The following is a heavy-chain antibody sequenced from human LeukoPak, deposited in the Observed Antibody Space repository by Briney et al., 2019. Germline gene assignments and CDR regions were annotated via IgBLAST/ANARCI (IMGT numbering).Heavy chain of an antibody. V-gene: IGHV1-2*02. CDR2: INPNSGGT. Sequence: GASVKVSCKASGYTFTGYYMHWVRQAPGQGLEWMGWINPNSGGTNYAQKFQGRVTMTRDTSIRTAYMELSRLRSDDTAVYYCARESYCSSTSCYAWFDPWGQGTLVTVSS. CDR1: GYTFTGYY. J-gene: IGHJ5*02. CDR3: ARESYCSSTSCYAWFDP. D-gene: IGHD2-2*01.